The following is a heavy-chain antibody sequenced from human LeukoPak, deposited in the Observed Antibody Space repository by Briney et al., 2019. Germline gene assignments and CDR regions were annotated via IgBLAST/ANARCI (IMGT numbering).Heavy chain of an antibody. CDR1: GFTFSSYG. D-gene: IGHD3-22*01. V-gene: IGHV3-30*18. J-gene: IGHJ4*02. CDR2: ISYDGSNK. Sequence: GGSLRLSCAASGFTFSSYGMHWVRQAPGKGLEWVAVISYDGSNKYYADSVKGRFTISRDNSKNTLYLQMNSLRAEDTAVYYCAKAKWRMIVVAPPDYWGQGTLVTVSS. CDR3: AKAKWRMIVVAPPDY.